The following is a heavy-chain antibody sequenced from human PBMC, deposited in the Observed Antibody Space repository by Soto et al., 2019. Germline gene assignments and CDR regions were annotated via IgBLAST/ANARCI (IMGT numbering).Heavy chain of an antibody. J-gene: IGHJ4*02. V-gene: IGHV3-30*18. D-gene: IGHD3-3*01. CDR2: ISHDGNIK. CDR3: SEALAYGDFWRGLEY. Sequence: QVQLVESGGGVVQPGRSLRLSCAASGFSFSSYAMHWVRQDPGKGLEWVAIISHDGNIKRYADFVEGRFIVFRDNSNNNLLLQMESLKTDDTAFYYCSEALAYGDFWRGLEYCGQGTLVTVAS. CDR1: GFSFSSYA.